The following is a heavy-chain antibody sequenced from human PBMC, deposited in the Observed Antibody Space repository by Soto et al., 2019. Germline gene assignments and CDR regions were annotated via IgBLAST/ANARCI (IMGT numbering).Heavy chain of an antibody. CDR2: IIPIYDSP. Sequence: VQLVQSGAEVRQPGSSVRVSCKASGGTFSTYSVTWVRQAPGQGLEWMGGIIPIYDSPYYAQKFLGRVSLAAETSTNTAYTVASRLTSEDTDVYFCAGDAASGTQVPLRAWGQGTLVLVSS. CDR1: GGTFSTYS. J-gene: IGHJ5*02. D-gene: IGHD6-25*01. V-gene: IGHV1-69*06. CDR3: AGDAASGTQVPLRA.